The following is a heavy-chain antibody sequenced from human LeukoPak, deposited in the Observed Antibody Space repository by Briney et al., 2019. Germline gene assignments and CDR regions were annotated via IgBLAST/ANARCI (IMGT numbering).Heavy chain of an antibody. CDR3: AKALYRGPTSPYDY. V-gene: IGHV3-30*18. Sequence: GGSLRLSCAASGFTFSSYGMHWVRQAPGKGLEWVAVISYDGSNKYHADSVKGRFTISRDNSKNTLYLQMNSLRAEDTAVYYCAKALYRGPTSPYDYWGQGTLVTVSS. CDR1: GFTFSSYG. D-gene: IGHD3-10*01. CDR2: ISYDGSNK. J-gene: IGHJ4*02.